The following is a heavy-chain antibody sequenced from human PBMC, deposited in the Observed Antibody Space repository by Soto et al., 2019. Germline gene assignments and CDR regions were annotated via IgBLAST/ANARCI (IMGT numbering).Heavy chain of an antibody. D-gene: IGHD2-21*01. CDR2: ISAYNGKR. J-gene: IGHJ3*02. Sequence: QGQLLQSGDEVKKPGASVRVSCRASGYDFTSYGISWVRQAPGQGLEWVSWISAYNGKRDTAQKFQGRVTMTLDTSTDTAHMELVDLTSADTAVYYCARGRIVASIHDAFEIWGQGTMVAVSS. V-gene: IGHV1-18*01. CDR1: GYDFTSYG. CDR3: ARGRIVASIHDAFEI.